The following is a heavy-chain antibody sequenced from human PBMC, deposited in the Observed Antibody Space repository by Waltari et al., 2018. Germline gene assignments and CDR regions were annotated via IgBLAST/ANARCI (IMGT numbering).Heavy chain of an antibody. V-gene: IGHV4-34*01. CDR1: GGSFSGYY. J-gene: IGHJ4*02. D-gene: IGHD3-3*01. Sequence: QVQLQQWGAGRLKPSAPLSLTCAVYGGSFSGYYWRWIRQPPGKGLEWIGEINHSGSTNYNPSLKSRVTISVDTSKNQFSLKLSSVTAADTAVYYCARVNSLEYYFDYWGQGTLVTVSS. CDR3: ARVNSLEYYFDY. CDR2: INHSGST.